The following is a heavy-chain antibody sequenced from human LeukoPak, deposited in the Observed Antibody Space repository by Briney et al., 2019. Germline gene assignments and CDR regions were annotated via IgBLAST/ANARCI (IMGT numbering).Heavy chain of an antibody. CDR1: GYTFTSYG. Sequence: ASVKVSCKASGYTFTSYGISWVRQAPGQGLEWMGWISAYNGNTNYAQKLQGRVTMTTDTSTSTAYMELRSLRSDDTAVYYCARDYPTNTYYDFWSGHSVFDYWGQGTLVTVSS. CDR3: ARDYPTNTYYDFWSGHSVFDY. D-gene: IGHD3-3*01. CDR2: ISAYNGNT. V-gene: IGHV1-18*01. J-gene: IGHJ4*02.